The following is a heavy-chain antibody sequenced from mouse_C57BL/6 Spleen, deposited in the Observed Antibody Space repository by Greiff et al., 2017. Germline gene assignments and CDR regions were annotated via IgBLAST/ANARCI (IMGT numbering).Heavy chain of an antibody. Sequence: QVQLQQPGAELVMPGASVKLSCKASGYTFTSYWMHWVKQRPGQGLEWIGEIDPSDSYTNYNQKFKGKSTLTVDKSSSTAYMQLSSRTSEASAVYYCARGGGNYGYAMDYWGQGTSVTVSS. CDR1: GYTFTSYW. V-gene: IGHV1-69*01. J-gene: IGHJ4*01. CDR3: ARGGGNYGYAMDY. CDR2: IDPSDSYT. D-gene: IGHD2-1*01.